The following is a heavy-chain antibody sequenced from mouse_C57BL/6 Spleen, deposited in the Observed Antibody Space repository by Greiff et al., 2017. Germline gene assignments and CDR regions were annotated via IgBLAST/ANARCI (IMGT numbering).Heavy chain of an antibody. CDR1: GFSLTSYG. V-gene: IGHV2-3*01. D-gene: IGHD2-4*01. J-gene: IGHJ3*01. CDR3: ATIYYYYYWFAY. Sequence: QVQLKESGPGLVAPSQSLSITCTVSGFSLTSYGVSWVRQPPGQGLEWLGVIWGDGSTNYHSALISRLSISKDNSKSQVFLKLNILQTDYTATYVCATIYYYYYWFAYWGQGTLVTVSA. CDR2: IWGDGST.